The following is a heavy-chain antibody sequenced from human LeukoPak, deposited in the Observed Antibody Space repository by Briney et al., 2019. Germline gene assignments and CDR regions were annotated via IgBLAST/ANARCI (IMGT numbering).Heavy chain of an antibody. V-gene: IGHV3-7*01. J-gene: IGHJ4*02. Sequence: GGSLRLSCAASGFTFSSFWMSWVRQAPGKGLEWLANINQDGGKKYYVDSVKGRFTISRDNTENSLYLQMNSLRAEDTAVYYCARAYQWRDFDYWGQGTLVTVSS. CDR2: INQDGGKK. CDR1: GFTFSSFW. D-gene: IGHD6-19*01. CDR3: ARAYQWRDFDY.